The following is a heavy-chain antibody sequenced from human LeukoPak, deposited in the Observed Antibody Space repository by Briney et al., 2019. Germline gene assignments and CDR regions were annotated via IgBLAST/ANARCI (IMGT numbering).Heavy chain of an antibody. V-gene: IGHV3-21*04. J-gene: IGHJ4*02. CDR3: AKDRPAADDY. CDR2: ISSSSSYI. CDR1: GFTFSSYS. D-gene: IGHD6-13*01. Sequence: PGGSLRLSCAASGFTFSSYSMNWVRQAPGKGLEWVSSISSSSSYIYYADSVKGRFTISRDNAKNSLYLQMNSLRAEDTAVYYCAKDRPAADDYWGQGTLVTVSS.